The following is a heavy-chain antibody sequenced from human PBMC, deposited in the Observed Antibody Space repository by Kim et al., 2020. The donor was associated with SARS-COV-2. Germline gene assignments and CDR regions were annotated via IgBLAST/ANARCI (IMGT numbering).Heavy chain of an antibody. D-gene: IGHD4-17*01. Sequence: GGSLRLSCATSGFTFGGYEMNWVRQAPGKGLEWVAYITSSGTRKEYADSVEGRFSIFRDNAKNSLLLQMNSLRAEDTAVYYCTRDNPTVADFDSCGQGTL. CDR3: TRDNPTVADFDS. CDR2: ITSSGTRK. V-gene: IGHV3-48*03. J-gene: IGHJ4*02. CDR1: GFTFGGYE.